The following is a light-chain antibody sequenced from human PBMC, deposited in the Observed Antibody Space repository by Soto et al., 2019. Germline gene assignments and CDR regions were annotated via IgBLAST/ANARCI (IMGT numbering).Light chain of an antibody. CDR1: SSYVGSYNL. CDR2: EGS. CDR3: CSYAGSSTYV. J-gene: IGLJ1*01. Sequence: QAVLTQPASACGSPGQSITISCTGTSSYVGSYNLVSWYQKHPGKAPKLMIYEGSKRPSGVSNRFSGSKSGNTASLTISGLQAEDEADYYCCSYAGSSTYVFGSGTKVTVL. V-gene: IGLV2-23*01.